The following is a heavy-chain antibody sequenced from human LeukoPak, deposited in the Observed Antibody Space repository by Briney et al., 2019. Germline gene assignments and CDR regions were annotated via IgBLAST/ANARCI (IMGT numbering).Heavy chain of an antibody. CDR2: IIPIFGTA. V-gene: IGHV1-69*13. Sequence: SVKVSCKASGGTFSSYAISWVRQAPGQGLEWMGGIIPIFGTANYAQKSQGRVTITADESTSTAYMELSSLRSEDTAVYYCARAPRGWLPPDDAFDIWGQGTMVTVSS. CDR3: ARAPRGWLPPDDAFDI. D-gene: IGHD5-12*01. CDR1: GGTFSSYA. J-gene: IGHJ3*02.